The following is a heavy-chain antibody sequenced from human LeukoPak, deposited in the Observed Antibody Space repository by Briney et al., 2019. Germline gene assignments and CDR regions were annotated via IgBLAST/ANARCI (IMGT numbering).Heavy chain of an antibody. CDR2: INAGNGNT. D-gene: IGHD6-19*01. V-gene: IGHV1-3*01. CDR1: GYTFTSYA. J-gene: IGHJ4*02. CDR3: ATRAVAGTHLTY. Sequence: GASVKVSCKASGYTFTSYAMHWVRQAPGQRLEWMGWINAGNGNTKYSQKFQGRVTITRDTSASTAYMELSSLRSEDTAVYYCATRAVAGTHLTYWGQGTLVTVS.